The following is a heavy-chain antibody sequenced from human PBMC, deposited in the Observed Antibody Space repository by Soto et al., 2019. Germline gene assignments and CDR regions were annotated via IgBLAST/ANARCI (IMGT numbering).Heavy chain of an antibody. CDR1: GGTFSSYT. CDR3: ARRYDILTGEAFDI. CDR2: IIPILGIA. V-gene: IGHV1-69*02. Sequence: QVQLVQSGAEVKKPGSSVKVSCKASGGTFSSYTISWVRQAPGQGLEWMGRIIPILGIANYAQKFQGRVTITADKSARTAYMELSSLRSEDTAVYYCARRYDILTGEAFDIWGQGTMVTVSS. J-gene: IGHJ3*02. D-gene: IGHD3-9*01.